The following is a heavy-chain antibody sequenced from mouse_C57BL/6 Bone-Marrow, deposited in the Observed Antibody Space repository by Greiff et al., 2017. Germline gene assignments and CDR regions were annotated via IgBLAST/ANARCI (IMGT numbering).Heavy chain of an antibody. CDR1: GFSLTSYA. CDR2: IWTGGGT. J-gene: IGHJ2*01. V-gene: IGHV2-9-1*01. D-gene: IGHD1-1*01. Sequence: VHLVESGPGLVAPSQSLSITCTVSGFSLTSYAISWVRQPPGKGLEWLGVIWTGGGTNYTSALKSRLSISKDNSKSQVFLKMNSLQTDDTDRYYCARARVYYYGSSSSYYFDYWGQGATLTVSS. CDR3: ARARVYYYGSSSSYYFDY.